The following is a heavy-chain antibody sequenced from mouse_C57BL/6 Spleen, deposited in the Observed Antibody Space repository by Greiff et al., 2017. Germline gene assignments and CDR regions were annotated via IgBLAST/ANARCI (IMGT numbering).Heavy chain of an antibody. D-gene: IGHD1-1*01. CDR3: ASDGRCSGVAY. Sequence: QVQLQQPGAELVRPGSSVKLSCKASGYTFTSYWMHWVKQRPRQGLEWIGNIDPSDSETHYNQKFKDKATLTVDKSSSTAYMQLSSLPSEDSAVYYCASDGRCSGVAYWGQGTSVTVSS. V-gene: IGHV1-52*01. J-gene: IGHJ4*01. CDR2: IDPSDSET. CDR1: GYTFTSYW.